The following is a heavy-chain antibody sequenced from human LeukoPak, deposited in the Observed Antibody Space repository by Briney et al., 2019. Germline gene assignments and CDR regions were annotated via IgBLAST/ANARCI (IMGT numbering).Heavy chain of an antibody. CDR2: INPNSGET. Sequence: EASVKVSCKTSVYTFTDYYIHWVRQAPGQGLEWMGWINPNSGETNSAQKFQGRVTMTGDTSISTAYMELRRVTSDDTAVYYCARVRDYSNTERGFDYWGQGTLVTVSS. J-gene: IGHJ4*02. CDR3: ARVRDYSNTERGFDY. CDR1: VYTFTDYY. D-gene: IGHD4-11*01. V-gene: IGHV1-2*02.